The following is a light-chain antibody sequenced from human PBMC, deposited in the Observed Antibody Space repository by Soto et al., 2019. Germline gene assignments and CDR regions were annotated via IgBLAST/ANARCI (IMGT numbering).Light chain of an antibody. CDR2: KAS. CDR3: QQYSFLAT. CDR1: QSISSW. J-gene: IGKJ1*01. V-gene: IGKV1-5*03. Sequence: DIQRTQSPSTLSASVGDRVTITCRARQSISSWLTWYQKKAGQAPKLLIYKASIVESGVPSRFSGSGSGTEVTLTISSVQHGDSATYYCQQYSFLATFGQGTRVEV.